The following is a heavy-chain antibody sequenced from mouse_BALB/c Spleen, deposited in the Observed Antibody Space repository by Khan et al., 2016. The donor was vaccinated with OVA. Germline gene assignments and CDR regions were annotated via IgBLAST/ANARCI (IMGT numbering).Heavy chain of an antibody. CDR1: GYIFTSYW. V-gene: IGHV1S132*01. D-gene: IGHD2-3*01. J-gene: IGHJ2*01. CDR2: IYPGTDNT. CDR3: ARDGALYYFDY. Sequence: QVRLQQSGAELVRPGASVKLSCKTSGYIFTSYWIHWVKQRSGQGLEWIARIYPGTDNTYYNEKLKDKVTLTADKSSSTGYMQLSSLKSEDSAVYFCARDGALYYFDYWGQGTTLTVSS.